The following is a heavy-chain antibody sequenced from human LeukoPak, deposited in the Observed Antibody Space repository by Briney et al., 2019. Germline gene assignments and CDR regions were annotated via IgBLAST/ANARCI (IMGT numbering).Heavy chain of an antibody. CDR2: IYYSGTA. V-gene: IGHV4-39*07. Sequence: KPSETLSLTCTVSGGSISSSSYYWGWIRQPPGKGLEWIGRIYYSGTAYYNPSPKSRVAISVDTSNNQFSLRLTSVTAADSALYYCARFYHDSSLYSNWIDPWGQGTLVTVSS. D-gene: IGHD3-22*01. CDR3: ARFYHDSSLYSNWIDP. J-gene: IGHJ5*02. CDR1: GGSISSSSYY.